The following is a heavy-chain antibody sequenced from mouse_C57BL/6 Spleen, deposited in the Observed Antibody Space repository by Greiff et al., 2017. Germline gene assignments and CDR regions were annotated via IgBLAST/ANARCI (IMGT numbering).Heavy chain of an antibody. CDR3: AKCYYGSRYVGAMDY. Sequence: EVQLQQSGPELVKPGASVKISCKASGYSFTGYYMNWVKQSPEKSLEWIGEINPSTGGTTYNQKFKAKATLTVDKSSRTACMQLKSLTSADSADYYCAKCYYGSRYVGAMDYWGQGTSVTVAS. CDR2: INPSTGGT. J-gene: IGHJ4*01. CDR1: GYSFTGYY. V-gene: IGHV1-42*01. D-gene: IGHD1-1*01.